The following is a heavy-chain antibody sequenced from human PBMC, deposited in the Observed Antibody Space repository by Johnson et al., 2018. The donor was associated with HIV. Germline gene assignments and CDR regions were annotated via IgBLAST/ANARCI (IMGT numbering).Heavy chain of an antibody. Sequence: VQLVESGGGVVRPGGSLRLSCAASGFTFDDYGVSWVRQAPGKGLEWVSGINPNGGTTGYAALVKGRFTISRDNAKKSLYLQMKSLRAEDTAMYFCARGGAFHAFDIWGHGTLVTVSS. CDR3: ARGGAFHAFDI. CDR2: INPNGGTT. D-gene: IGHD3-3*02. J-gene: IGHJ3*02. CDR1: GFTFDDYG. V-gene: IGHV3-20*04.